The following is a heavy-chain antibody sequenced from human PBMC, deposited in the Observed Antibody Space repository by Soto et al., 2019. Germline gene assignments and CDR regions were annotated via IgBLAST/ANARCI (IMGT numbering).Heavy chain of an antibody. Sequence: ASVKVSCKASGYTFTSYAMHWVRQAPGQRLEWMGWINAGNGNTKYSQKFQGRVTITRDTSASTAYMELSSLRSEDTAVYYCASHHCSSTRCSYYYGMDVWGQGTTVTVSS. D-gene: IGHD2-2*01. CDR2: INAGNGNT. CDR1: GYTFTSYA. CDR3: ASHHCSSTRCSYYYGMDV. V-gene: IGHV1-3*01. J-gene: IGHJ6*02.